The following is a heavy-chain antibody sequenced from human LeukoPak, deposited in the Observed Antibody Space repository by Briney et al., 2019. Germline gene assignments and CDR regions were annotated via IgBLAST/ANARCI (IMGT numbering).Heavy chain of an antibody. D-gene: IGHD3-16*01. CDR1: GGTFSSYA. V-gene: IGHV1-69*05. J-gene: IGHJ4*02. CDR2: IIPIFGTA. Sequence: GASVKVSCKASGGTFSSYAISWVRQAAGQGLEWMGGIIPIFGTANYAQKLQGRVTMTTDTSTSTAYMELRSLRSDDTAVYYCARVPTYKALSPDFLGLWYFDSWGQGTLVTVSS. CDR3: ARVPTYKALSPDFLGLWYFDS.